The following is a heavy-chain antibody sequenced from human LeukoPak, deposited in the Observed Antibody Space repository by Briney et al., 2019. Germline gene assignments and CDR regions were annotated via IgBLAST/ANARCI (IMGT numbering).Heavy chain of an antibody. J-gene: IGHJ4*02. CDR2: IYPRDSDT. Sequence: PGESLQISCKGSGYHFPSYRIGWVRQMPGKGLEWMGIIYPRDSDTRYSPSFQGHVTISVYKSINTAFLQWSTLKASDSAMYYCARNRGAAVSDLAHWGQGTQVTVSS. D-gene: IGHD2/OR15-2a*01. V-gene: IGHV5-51*01. CDR3: ARNRGAAVSDLAH. CDR1: GYHFPSYR.